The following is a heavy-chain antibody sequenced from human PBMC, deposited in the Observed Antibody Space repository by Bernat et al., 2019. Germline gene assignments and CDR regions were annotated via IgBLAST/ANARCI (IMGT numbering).Heavy chain of an antibody. J-gene: IGHJ4*02. CDR2: ISGSGGST. CDR3: VKAGDSSGYYSDY. CDR1: GFTFSSYA. V-gene: IGHV3-23*01. Sequence: EVQLLESGGGLVQPGGSLRLSCAASGFTFSSYAMSWVRQAPGKGLEWVSAISGSGGSTYYADSVKGRFTISRDNSKNTLYLQMNSLRAEDTAVYYCVKAGDSSGYYSDYWGQGTLVTVSS. D-gene: IGHD3-22*01.